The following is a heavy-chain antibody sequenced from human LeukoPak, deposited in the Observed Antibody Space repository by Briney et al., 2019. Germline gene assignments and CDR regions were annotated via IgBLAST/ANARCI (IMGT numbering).Heavy chain of an antibody. V-gene: IGHV1-8*01. CDR2: MNPNSGNT. Sequence: GASVKVSCKASGYTFTSYDINWVRQATGQGLEWMGWMNPNSGNTGYAQKFQGRVTITRDTSASTAYMELSSLRSEDTAVYYCAREWVGPYYFDYWGQGTLVTVSS. D-gene: IGHD1-26*01. CDR1: GYTFTSYD. J-gene: IGHJ4*02. CDR3: AREWVGPYYFDY.